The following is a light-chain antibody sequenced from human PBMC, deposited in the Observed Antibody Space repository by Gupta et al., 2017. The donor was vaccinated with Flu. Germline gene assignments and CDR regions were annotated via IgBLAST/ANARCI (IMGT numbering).Light chain of an antibody. CDR3: SSYAGSNNYV. CDR1: SSDVGDYNY. J-gene: IGLJ1*01. V-gene: IGLV2-8*01. CDR2: EVS. Sequence: QSALTQPPSASGSPGQSVITSCPGTSSDVGDYNYVSWYQQHPGKAPQLMIYEVSKRPSGVPDRLSGSKSGNTASLTVSGLQADDESDYYCSSYAGSNNYVFGTGTKVTVL.